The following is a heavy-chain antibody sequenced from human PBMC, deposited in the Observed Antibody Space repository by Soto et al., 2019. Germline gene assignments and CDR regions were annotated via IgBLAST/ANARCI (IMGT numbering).Heavy chain of an antibody. CDR1: GGSISSSSYY. J-gene: IGHJ5*02. D-gene: IGHD5-18*01. V-gene: IGHV4-39*01. Sequence: QLQLQESGPGLVKPSETLSLTCTVSGGSISSSSYYWGWIRQPPGKGLEWIGSIYYSGSTYYNPSLKSRVTISVDTSTNQFSLKLSSVTAADTAVYYCARQLRWGYSYFNWFDPWGQGTLVTVSS. CDR3: ARQLRWGYSYFNWFDP. CDR2: IYYSGST.